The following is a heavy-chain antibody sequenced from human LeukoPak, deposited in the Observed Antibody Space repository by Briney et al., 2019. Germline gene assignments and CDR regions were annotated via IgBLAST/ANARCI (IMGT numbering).Heavy chain of an antibody. Sequence: GGSLRLSCAASGFTFSSYSMNWVRQAPGKGLEWVSSISSSSSYIYYADSMKGRFTISRDNAKNSLYLQMNSLRAEDTAVYYCARDVYGREGYFDYWGQGTLVTVSS. CDR3: ARDVYGREGYFDY. J-gene: IGHJ4*02. CDR2: ISSSSSYI. D-gene: IGHD5/OR15-5a*01. V-gene: IGHV3-21*01. CDR1: GFTFSSYS.